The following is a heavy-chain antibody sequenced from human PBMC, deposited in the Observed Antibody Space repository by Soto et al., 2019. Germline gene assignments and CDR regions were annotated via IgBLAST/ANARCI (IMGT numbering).Heavy chain of an antibody. V-gene: IGHV4-39*01. D-gene: IGHD3-9*01. Sequence: SETLSLTCTVSGGSISSSSYYWGWIRQPPGKGLEWIGSIYYSGSTYYNPSLKSRVTISVDTSKNQFSLKLSSVTAADTAVYYCARTDYDILTGYPTALDYWGQGTLVTVSS. CDR1: GGSISSSSYY. CDR3: ARTDYDILTGYPTALDY. J-gene: IGHJ4*02. CDR2: IYYSGST.